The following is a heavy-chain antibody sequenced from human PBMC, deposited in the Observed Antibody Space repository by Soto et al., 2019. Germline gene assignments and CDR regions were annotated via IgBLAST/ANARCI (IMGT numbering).Heavy chain of an antibody. CDR3: VDPPTSDY. J-gene: IGHJ4*02. Sequence: GGSLRLSCAASGFTFSNYDMSWVRQAPGKGLEWVSGISGSGVSTYYADSVKGRFTISRDNSKNTLYLQMNSLRAEDTAVCYCVDPPTSDYWGQGTLVTVSS. V-gene: IGHV3-23*01. CDR1: GFTFSNYD. CDR2: ISGSGVST.